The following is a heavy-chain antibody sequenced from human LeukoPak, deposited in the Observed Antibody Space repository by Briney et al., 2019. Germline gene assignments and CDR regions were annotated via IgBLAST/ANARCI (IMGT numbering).Heavy chain of an antibody. D-gene: IGHD6-19*01. Sequence: SETLSLTCAVSGGSISSYYWSWIRQPAGKGLEWIGRIYTSGSTNYNPSLKSRVTMSVDTSKNQFSLKLSSVTAADTAVYYCAHIAVAGYYFDYWGQGTLVTVSS. J-gene: IGHJ4*02. V-gene: IGHV4-4*07. CDR2: IYTSGST. CDR1: GGSISSYY. CDR3: AHIAVAGYYFDY.